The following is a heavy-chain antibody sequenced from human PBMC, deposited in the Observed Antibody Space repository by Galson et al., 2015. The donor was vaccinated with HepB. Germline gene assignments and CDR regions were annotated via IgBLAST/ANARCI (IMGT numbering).Heavy chain of an antibody. D-gene: IGHD6-13*01. CDR3: ARDYASSWYFNHYYGMDV. V-gene: IGHV3-30*04. CDR1: GFTFSSYA. Sequence: SLRLSCAASGFTFSSYAMHWVRQAPGKGLEWVAVISYDGSNKYYADSVKGRFTISRDNSKNTLYLQMNSLRAEDTAVYYCARDYASSWYFNHYYGMDVWGQGTLVIVSS. J-gene: IGHJ6*02. CDR2: ISYDGSNK.